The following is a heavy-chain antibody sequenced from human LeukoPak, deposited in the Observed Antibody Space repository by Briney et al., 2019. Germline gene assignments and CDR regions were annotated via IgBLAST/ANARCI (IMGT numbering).Heavy chain of an antibody. J-gene: IGHJ4*02. CDR2: INHSGST. V-gene: IGHV4-34*01. CDR1: GFTFSSYW. Sequence: GSLRLPCAASGFTFSSYWMSWIRQPPGKGLEWIGEINHSGSTNYNPSLKSRVTISVDTSKNQFSLKLSSVTAADTAVYYCASGLRRYYFDYWGQGTLVTVSS. D-gene: IGHD4-17*01. CDR3: ASGLRRYYFDY.